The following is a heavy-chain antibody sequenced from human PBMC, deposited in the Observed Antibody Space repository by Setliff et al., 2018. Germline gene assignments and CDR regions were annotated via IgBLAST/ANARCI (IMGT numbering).Heavy chain of an antibody. CDR3: ARVGSSSWLHPYVYYYYGMDV. J-gene: IGHJ6*02. Sequence: VASVKVSCKASGYTFTSYGISWVRQAPGQGLEWMGWISAYNGNTNYAQKLQGRVTMTTDTSTSTAYMELRSLRSDDTAVYYCARVGSSSWLHPYVYYYYGMDVWGQGTTVTVSS. D-gene: IGHD6-13*01. CDR1: GYTFTSYG. CDR2: ISAYNGNT. V-gene: IGHV1-18*01.